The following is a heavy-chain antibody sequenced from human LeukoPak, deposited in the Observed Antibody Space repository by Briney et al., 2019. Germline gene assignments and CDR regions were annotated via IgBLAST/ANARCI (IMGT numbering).Heavy chain of an antibody. V-gene: IGHV6-1*01. CDR2: TYYRSKWYN. Sequence: SQTLSLTCAISGDSASSNSAAWNWIRQSPSRGLEWLGRTYYRSKWYNDYAVSEKSRITINPDTSKNQFSLQLNSVTPEDTAVYYCARGDCSGESCYSDAAFDIWGQGTMVTVSS. D-gene: IGHD2-15*01. CDR1: GDSASSNSAA. CDR3: ARGDCSGESCYSDAAFDI. J-gene: IGHJ3*02.